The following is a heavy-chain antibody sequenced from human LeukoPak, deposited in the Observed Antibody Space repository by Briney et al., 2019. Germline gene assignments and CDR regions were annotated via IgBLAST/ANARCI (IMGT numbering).Heavy chain of an antibody. CDR2: INPNTGGP. D-gene: IGHD4/OR15-4a*01. Sequence: ASVKVSCKTSVYTVAAYYIHWVRQAPGQGLEWMGWINPNTGGPYYAQKFQGRVTMTWDTSTTTAYMELTSVTSDDTAIYYCARHRNSQTMGAGAYWGQGTLVTVSS. CDR1: VYTVAAYY. CDR3: ARHRNSQTMGAGAY. J-gene: IGHJ4*02. V-gene: IGHV1-2*02.